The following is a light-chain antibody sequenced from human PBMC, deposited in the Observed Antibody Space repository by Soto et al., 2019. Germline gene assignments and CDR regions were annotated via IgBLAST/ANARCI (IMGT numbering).Light chain of an antibody. CDR1: AGNIASNY. CDR2: ADN. J-gene: IGLJ2*01. CDR3: QSYDSRSMA. Sequence: FMLTQPHSVTESPGKTVTISCAGSAGNIASNYVQWYQQRPGSAPTTVIYADNQKPSGVPDRFSGSIDSSSNSASLTISGLKTEDDAAYHCQSYDSRSMAFGGGTKLNVL. V-gene: IGLV6-57*02.